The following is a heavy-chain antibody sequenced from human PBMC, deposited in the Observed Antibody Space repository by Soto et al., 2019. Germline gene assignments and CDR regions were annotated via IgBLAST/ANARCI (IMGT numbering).Heavy chain of an antibody. V-gene: IGHV4-59*03. D-gene: IGHD3-22*01. CDR1: GDSIGTFY. J-gene: IGHJ4*02. CDR2: VYYTGST. CDR3: ACGRTVVNYFDNIRGSLYSFDF. Sequence: SETLSLASTVPGDSIGTFYSGWMRQSPGKEMEWIGYVYYTGSTNYHTSLKSQATIPPDRSQKQFSLKLTSANAADTAVYYWACGRTVVNYFDNIRGSLYSFDFWGQATNVTVSS.